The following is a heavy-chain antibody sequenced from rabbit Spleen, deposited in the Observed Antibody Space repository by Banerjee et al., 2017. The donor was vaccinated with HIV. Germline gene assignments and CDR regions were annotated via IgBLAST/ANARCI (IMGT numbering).Heavy chain of an antibody. CDR1: GFDLSSYYY. CDR3: ARDVDAIYFRLGW. CDR2: IYISGGST. D-gene: IGHD6-1*01. Sequence: QSLEESGGDLVKPGASLTLTCTASGFDLSSYYYMCWVRQAPGKGLEWIACIYISGGSTFYANWAKGQFTISETSSTTVTLQMTSLTAADTATYFCARDVDAIYFRLGWWGQGTLVTVS. V-gene: IGHV1S40*01. J-gene: IGHJ4*01.